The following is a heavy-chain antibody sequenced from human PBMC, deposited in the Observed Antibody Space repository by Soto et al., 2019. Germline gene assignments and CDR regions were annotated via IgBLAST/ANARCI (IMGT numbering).Heavy chain of an antibody. V-gene: IGHV5-10-1*01. J-gene: IGHJ6*02. CDR1: GYSFTSYW. D-gene: IGHD6-25*01. Sequence: GESLKISCKGSGYSFTSYWISWVRQMPGKGLEWMGRIDPSDSYTNYSPSFQGHVTISADKSISTAYLQWSSLKASDTAMYYCARLNKAAGHGDYYYGMDVWGQGTTVTVSS. CDR2: IDPSDSYT. CDR3: ARLNKAAGHGDYYYGMDV.